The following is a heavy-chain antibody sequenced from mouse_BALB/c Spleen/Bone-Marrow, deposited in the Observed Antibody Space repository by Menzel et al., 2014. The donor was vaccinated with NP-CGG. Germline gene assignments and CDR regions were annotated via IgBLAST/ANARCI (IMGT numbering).Heavy chain of an antibody. J-gene: IGHJ4*01. Sequence: VQLQQSGPELVKPGASVRMSCKASGYTFTTYYIHWVKQRPGQGLEWIGWIYPRNVNTNYNEKFRGKATLTADKSSSTAYMQLSSLTSEDSAVYFCARWLLPNYAMDYWGQGTSVTVSS. CDR3: ARWLLPNYAMDY. V-gene: IGHV1S56*01. D-gene: IGHD2-3*01. CDR1: GYTFTTYY. CDR2: IYPRNVNT.